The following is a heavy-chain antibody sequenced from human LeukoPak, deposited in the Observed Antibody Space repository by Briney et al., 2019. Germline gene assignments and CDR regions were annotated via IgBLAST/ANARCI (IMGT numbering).Heavy chain of an antibody. CDR2: INHSGST. CDR3: ARGQIDYDFWSGYYGMDV. V-gene: IGHV4-34*01. Sequence: PSETLTLTCAVYGGSFSGYYWSWIRQPPGKGLERIGEINHSGSTNYNPSLKSRVTISVDTSKNQCSLKLSSVTAADTAVYYCARGQIDYDFWSGYYGMDVWGQEATVTVSS. CDR1: GGSFSGYY. D-gene: IGHD3-3*01. J-gene: IGHJ6*01.